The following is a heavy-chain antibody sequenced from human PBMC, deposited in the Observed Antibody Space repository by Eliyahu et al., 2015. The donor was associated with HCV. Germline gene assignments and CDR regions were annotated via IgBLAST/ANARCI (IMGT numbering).Heavy chain of an antibody. V-gene: IGHV1-69*01. Sequence: QVQLEQSGAEVKNPGSSVKVSCKASXVTFSSNAISWVRQAPGQGLEWMGGIIPIFGTANYAQKFQGRVTITADESTSTAYMELSSLRSEDTAVYYCARGPDSSGYYYFYWGQGTLVTVSS. CDR3: ARGPDSSGYYYFY. CDR1: XVTFSSNA. CDR2: IIPIFGTA. J-gene: IGHJ4*02. D-gene: IGHD3-22*01.